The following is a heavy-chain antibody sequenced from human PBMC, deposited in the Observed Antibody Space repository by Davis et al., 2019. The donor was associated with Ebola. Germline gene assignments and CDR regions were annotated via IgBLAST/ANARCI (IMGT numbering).Heavy chain of an antibody. CDR1: GYTFTSYY. CDR2: INPSGGST. Sequence: ASVKVSCKASGYTFTSYYMHWVRQAPGQGLEWMGIINPSGGSTSYAQKFQGRVTMTRDTSTSTVYMELSSLRSEDTAVFFCARGKTVAGTRGLSWFDPWGPGTLVTVS. CDR3: ARGKTVAGTRGLSWFDP. J-gene: IGHJ5*02. V-gene: IGHV1-46*01. D-gene: IGHD6-19*01.